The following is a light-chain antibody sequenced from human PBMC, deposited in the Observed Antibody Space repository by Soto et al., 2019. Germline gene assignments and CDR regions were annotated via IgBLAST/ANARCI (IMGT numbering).Light chain of an antibody. J-gene: IGKJ1*01. CDR3: QQRSKWPLT. V-gene: IGKV3-11*01. CDR2: DAS. CDR1: QSVSSY. Sequence: EIVLTQYPATLSLSPGERATLSCRASQSVSSYLAWYQHKPGQAPRLLIYDASNRATGIPARFSVSGSGTDFTLTSSSLEPEDFAVYYCQQRSKWPLTLGQGTKVEIK.